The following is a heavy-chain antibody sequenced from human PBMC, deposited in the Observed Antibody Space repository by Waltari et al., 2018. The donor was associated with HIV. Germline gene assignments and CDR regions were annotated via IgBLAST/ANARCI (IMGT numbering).Heavy chain of an antibody. Sequence: QVQLQESGPGLVKPSQTLSLTCTVSGGSISSGGYYWSWIRQHPGKGLEWIGYIYYSGRTYYNPSLKSRVTISVDTSKNQFSLKLSSVTAADTAVYYCARDRNSGYDGDAFDIWGQGTMVTVSS. CDR3: ARDRNSGYDGDAFDI. V-gene: IGHV4-31*03. D-gene: IGHD5-12*01. CDR2: IYYSGRT. J-gene: IGHJ3*02. CDR1: GGSISSGGYY.